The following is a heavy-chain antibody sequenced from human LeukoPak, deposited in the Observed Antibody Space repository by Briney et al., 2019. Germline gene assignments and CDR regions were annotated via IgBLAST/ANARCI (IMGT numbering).Heavy chain of an antibody. CDR1: GFTFDDYA. D-gene: IGHD3-22*01. CDR2: ISWNSGSI. Sequence: GGSLRLSCAASGFTFDDYAMHWVRQAPGKGLEWVSGISWNSGSIGYADSVKGRFTISRDNAKNSLYLQMNSLRAEDTALYYCAKAPNHYYDSSGYYGGYYFDYWGQGTLVTVSS. J-gene: IGHJ4*02. V-gene: IGHV3-9*01. CDR3: AKAPNHYYDSSGYYGGYYFDY.